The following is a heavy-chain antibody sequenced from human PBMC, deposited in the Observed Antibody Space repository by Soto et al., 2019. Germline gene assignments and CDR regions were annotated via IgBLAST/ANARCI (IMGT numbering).Heavy chain of an antibody. Sequence: GGSLRLSCAASGFTFSSYAMSWVRQAPGKGLEWVSAISGSGGSTYYADSGKGRFTNSRDNSKNTLYLQMNSLRAEDTAVYYCAKDHMGVTTFDYWGQGTLVTVSS. CDR1: GFTFSSYA. CDR2: ISGSGGST. V-gene: IGHV3-23*01. D-gene: IGHD4-17*01. CDR3: AKDHMGVTTFDY. J-gene: IGHJ4*02.